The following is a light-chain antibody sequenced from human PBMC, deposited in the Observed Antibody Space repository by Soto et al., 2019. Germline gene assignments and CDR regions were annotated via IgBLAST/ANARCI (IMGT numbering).Light chain of an antibody. J-gene: IGKJ1*01. CDR1: QSISNW. CDR3: QQYGLYWS. CDR2: DAS. V-gene: IGKV1-5*01. Sequence: DIQMTQSPSTVSASVGDRVTLTCRASQSISNWLAWYQQKAGKAPNLLIYDASSLQSGVPSRFSVSGSETDFTLTISSLQPDDFAAYYCQQYGLYWSFGQGTKVEVK.